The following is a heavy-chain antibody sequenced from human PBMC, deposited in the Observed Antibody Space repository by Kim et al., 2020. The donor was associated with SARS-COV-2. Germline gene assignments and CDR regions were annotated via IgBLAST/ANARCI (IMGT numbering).Heavy chain of an antibody. D-gene: IGHD1-26*01. Sequence: GGSLRLSCAASGFTFSDYYMSWIRQAPGKGLEWISYISTSSSHTQYADSVKGRFTISRDDAKNSLYLEMNNLKAEDTAVYYCARDFVVGAPDYWGQGTL. J-gene: IGHJ4*02. CDR2: ISTSSSHT. V-gene: IGHV3-11*05. CDR3: ARDFVVGAPDY. CDR1: GFTFSDYY.